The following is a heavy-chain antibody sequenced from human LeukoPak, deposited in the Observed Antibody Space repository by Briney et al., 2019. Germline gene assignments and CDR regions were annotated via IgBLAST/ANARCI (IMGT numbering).Heavy chain of an antibody. Sequence: ASVKVSCKASGYTFTSYDINWVRQATGQGLEWVGWMNPNSGNTGYAQKFQGRVTMTRNTSISTAYMELSSLRSEDTAVYYCARDPQTITVRPYNWFDPWGQGTLATVSS. J-gene: IGHJ5*02. CDR3: ARDPQTITVRPYNWFDP. CDR2: MNPNSGNT. D-gene: IGHD6-6*01. CDR1: GYTFTSYD. V-gene: IGHV1-8*01.